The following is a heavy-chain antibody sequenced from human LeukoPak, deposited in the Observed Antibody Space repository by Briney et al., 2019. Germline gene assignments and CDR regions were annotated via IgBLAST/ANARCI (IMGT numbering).Heavy chain of an antibody. CDR3: ARDTGTTVKPNDY. Sequence: PGGSLRLSCAASGFTFSSYTINWVRQAPGKGLEWVSSISGSSSYIYYADSVKGRFAISRDNAKNSLYLQMYSLRADDTAVYYCARDTGTTVKPNDYWGQGTLATVSS. CDR1: GFTFSSYT. D-gene: IGHD4-17*01. V-gene: IGHV3-21*01. J-gene: IGHJ4*02. CDR2: ISGSSSYI.